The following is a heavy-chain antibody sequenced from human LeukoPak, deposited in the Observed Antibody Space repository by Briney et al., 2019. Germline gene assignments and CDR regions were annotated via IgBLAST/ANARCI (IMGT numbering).Heavy chain of an antibody. J-gene: IGHJ6*02. CDR2: ISGDGGST. CDR1: GFTFDDYA. V-gene: IGHV3-43*02. CDR3: AKDPRPYGSGRPYYYGMDV. D-gene: IGHD3-10*01. Sequence: GGSLRLSCAASGFTFDDYAMHWVRQAPGKGLEWVSLISGDGGSTYYADSVKGQFTISRDNSKNSLYLQMNSLRTEDTALYYCAKDPRPYGSGRPYYYGMDVWGQGTTVTFSS.